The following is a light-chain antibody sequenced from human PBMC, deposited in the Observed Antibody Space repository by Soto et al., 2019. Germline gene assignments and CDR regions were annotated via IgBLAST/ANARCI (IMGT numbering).Light chain of an antibody. V-gene: IGKV1-5*03. CDR2: KAS. J-gene: IGKJ1*01. Sequence: DIQLTQSPSTLSASVGDRVTITCRASQSIMSWLAWYQQKPGKAPKLLIYKASDLDVGVPSRFSGSGSATEFTLTISSLQPADVATYYCQQYNAYSPWTFGQGTKVEIK. CDR3: QQYNAYSPWT. CDR1: QSIMSW.